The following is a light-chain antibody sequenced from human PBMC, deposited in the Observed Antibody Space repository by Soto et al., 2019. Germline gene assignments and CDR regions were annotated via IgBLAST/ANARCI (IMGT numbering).Light chain of an antibody. CDR1: QSVSSNY. V-gene: IGKV3-20*01. CDR3: QQYGTSPWT. Sequence: SVLTQSPGTLSLSPGERATLSCRASQSVSSNYLAWYQQKAGQAPRLLIYGASSRATGIPDRVSGSGSGTDFTLTISRLEPEDCAVYYCQQYGTSPWTFGQGTKVEIK. J-gene: IGKJ1*01. CDR2: GAS.